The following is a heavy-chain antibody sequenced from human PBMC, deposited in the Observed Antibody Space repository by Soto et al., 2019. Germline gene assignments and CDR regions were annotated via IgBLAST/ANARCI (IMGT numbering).Heavy chain of an antibody. CDR2: IIPIFGTA. J-gene: IGHJ6*02. D-gene: IGHD3-16*01. CDR3: ARQSRALGYYYGMDV. CDR1: GGAFSNYA. V-gene: IGHV1-69*13. Sequence: SVKVSCKASGGAFSNYAISWVRQAPGQGLEWMGRIIPIFGTADYAQKFQGRVTIIADDSTSTAYMELSSLRSEDTAVYYCARQSRALGYYYGMDVWGQGTTVTVSS.